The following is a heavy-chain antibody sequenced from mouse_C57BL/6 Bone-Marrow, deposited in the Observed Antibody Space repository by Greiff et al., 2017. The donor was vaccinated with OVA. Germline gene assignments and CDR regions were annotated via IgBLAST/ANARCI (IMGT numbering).Heavy chain of an antibody. Sequence: VQLKESGGGLVKPGGSLKLSCAASGFTFSDYGMHWVRQAPEKGLEWVAYISSGSSTIYYADTVKGRFTISRDNAKNTLFLQMTSLRSEDTAMYYCATEGLGGWYFDVWGTGTTVTVSS. J-gene: IGHJ1*03. CDR2: ISSGSSTI. CDR1: GFTFSDYG. CDR3: ATEGLGGWYFDV. D-gene: IGHD4-1*01. V-gene: IGHV5-17*01.